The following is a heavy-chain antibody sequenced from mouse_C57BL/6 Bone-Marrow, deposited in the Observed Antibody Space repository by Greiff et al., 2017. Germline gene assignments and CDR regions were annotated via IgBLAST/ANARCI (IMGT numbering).Heavy chain of an antibody. CDR1: GYTFTSYW. J-gene: IGHJ4*01. Sequence: VQLKQPGAELVKPGASVKLSCKASGYTFTSYWMHWVKQRPGQGLEWIGWIDPENGDTEYATKFPGKATITADTSSNTAYLQLSSLTSADTAVYYCTTPIYYAMDYWGQGTSVTVSS. V-gene: IGHV14-4*01. CDR2: IDPENGDT. CDR3: TTPIYYAMDY.